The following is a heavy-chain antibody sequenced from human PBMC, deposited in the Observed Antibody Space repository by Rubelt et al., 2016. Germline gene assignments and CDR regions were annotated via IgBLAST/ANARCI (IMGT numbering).Heavy chain of an antibody. J-gene: IGHJ6*02. CDR2: INHSGST. CDR3: ARGIRGILYYGMDV. Sequence: QVQLQQWGAGLLKPSETLSLTCACYGGSFSGYYWCWIRQPPGKALAWLGAINHSGSTNYNPSLKSRVTISVDTSKNQFSLTLSSVTAADTAVYYCARGIRGILYYGMDVWGQGTTVTVSS. CDR1: GGSFSGYY. V-gene: IGHV4-34*01. D-gene: IGHD3-10*01.